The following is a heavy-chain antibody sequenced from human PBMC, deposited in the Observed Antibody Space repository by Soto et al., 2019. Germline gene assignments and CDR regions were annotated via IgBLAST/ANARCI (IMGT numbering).Heavy chain of an antibody. CDR3: ARGYCSGGSCPSWFDP. CDR1: GGTFSSYA. Sequence: GASVKVSCKASGGTFSSYAISWVRQAPGQGLEWMGGIIPIFGTANYAQKFQGRVTITADESTSTAYMELSSLRSEDTAVYYCARGYCSGGSCPSWFDPWGQGPLVTVSS. J-gene: IGHJ5*02. D-gene: IGHD2-15*01. V-gene: IGHV1-69*13. CDR2: IIPIFGTA.